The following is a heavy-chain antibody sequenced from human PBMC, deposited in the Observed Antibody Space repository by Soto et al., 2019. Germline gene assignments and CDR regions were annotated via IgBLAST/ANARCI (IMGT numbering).Heavy chain of an antibody. CDR3: ARIVGGSSSSKFDY. V-gene: IGHV4-4*02. CDR1: GGSISSSNW. Sequence: SETLSLTCAVSGGSISSSNWWSWVRQPPGKGLEWIGEIYHSGSTNYNPSLKSRVTISVDKSKNQFSLKLSSVTAADTAVYYCARIVGGSSSSKFDYWSQGTLVTVSS. CDR2: IYHSGST. D-gene: IGHD6-6*01. J-gene: IGHJ4*02.